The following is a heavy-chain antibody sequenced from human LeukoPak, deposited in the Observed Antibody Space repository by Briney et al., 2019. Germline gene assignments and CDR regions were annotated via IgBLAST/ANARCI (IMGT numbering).Heavy chain of an antibody. CDR3: YDSSGRPFDY. CDR2: ITGSGANA. V-gene: IGHV3-23*01. D-gene: IGHD3-22*01. CDR1: GFTFSSHG. Sequence: GETLRLSCAASGFTFSSHGMNWVRQAPGKGLEWVSGITGSGANAYYADSVKGRFTISRDNAKNSLYLQMNSLRAEDTAVYYCYDSSGRPFDYWGQGTLVTVSS. J-gene: IGHJ4*02.